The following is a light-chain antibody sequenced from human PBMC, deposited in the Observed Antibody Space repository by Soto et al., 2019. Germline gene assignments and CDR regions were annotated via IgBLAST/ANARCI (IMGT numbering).Light chain of an antibody. J-gene: IGKJ5*01. CDR2: DAS. Sequence: DFQMTQSPSTLSASVGDRVTITCRASQNIRSRLAWFQQKPGKAPKLLIYDASSLESGVPSRFSGSGSGTDFTLTISSLEPEDFAVYYCQQRGIWPPITFGQGTRLEI. CDR3: QQRGIWPPIT. CDR1: QNIRSR. V-gene: IGKV1-5*01.